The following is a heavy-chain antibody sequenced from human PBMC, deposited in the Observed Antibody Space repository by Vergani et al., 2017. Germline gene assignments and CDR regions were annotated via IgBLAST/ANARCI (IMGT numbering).Heavy chain of an antibody. D-gene: IGHD6-13*01. CDR3: ARDRPSSSYRLQIPSQPFDP. V-gene: IGHV3-74*01. J-gene: IGHJ5*02. CDR2: INSDGSST. Sequence: EVQLVESGGGLVKPGGSLRLSCAASGFTFSSYWMHWVRQAPGKGLVWVSRINSDGSSTSYADSVKGRFTISRDNAKNTLYLQMNSLRAEDTAVYYCARDRPSSSYRLQIPSQPFDPWGQGTLVTVSS. CDR1: GFTFSSYW.